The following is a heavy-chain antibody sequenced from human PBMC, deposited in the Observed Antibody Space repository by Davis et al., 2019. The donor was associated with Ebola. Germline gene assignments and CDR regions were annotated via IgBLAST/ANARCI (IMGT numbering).Heavy chain of an antibody. Sequence: SETLSLTCAVSGGSISSSNWWSWVRQSPGKGLEWIGEIYHSGSINYNPSLKSRVTISVDTSKNQFSLKLSSVTAADTAVYYCARREIDGDYVQDSWGQGTLVTVSS. J-gene: IGHJ4*02. CDR3: ARREIDGDYVQDS. V-gene: IGHV4-4*02. D-gene: IGHD4-17*01. CDR2: IYHSGSI. CDR1: GGSISSSNW.